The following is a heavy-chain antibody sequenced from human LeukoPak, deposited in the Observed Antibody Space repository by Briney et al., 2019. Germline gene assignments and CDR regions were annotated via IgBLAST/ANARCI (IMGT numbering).Heavy chain of an antibody. V-gene: IGHV3-30*18. CDR3: AKDRAPHAYYYYGMDV. J-gene: IGHJ6*02. CDR1: GVTFSSYG. D-gene: IGHD2-8*01. CDR2: ILYDGSNK. Sequence: GKSLRLSCAASGVTFSSYGMHWVRQAPGKGLEWVVDILYDGSNKYYADSVKGRFTFSRDNSKNTLYLQMNSLRAEDTAVYYCAKDRAPHAYYYYGMDVWGQGTTVTVSS.